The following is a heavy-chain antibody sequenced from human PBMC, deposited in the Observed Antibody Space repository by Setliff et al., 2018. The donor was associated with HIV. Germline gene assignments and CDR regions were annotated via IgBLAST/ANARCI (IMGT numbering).Heavy chain of an antibody. CDR1: GGSISSSSYY. J-gene: IGHJ4*02. CDR2: IYYSGST. Sequence: SETLSLTCTVSGGSISSSSYYWGWIRQPPGKGLEWIGSIYYSGSTYYNPSLKSRVTISVDTSKNQVSLKLSSVTAADTAVYYCASPASGGSSGQYHYWGQGTLVTVSS. V-gene: IGHV4-39*01. CDR3: ASPASGGSSGQYHY. D-gene: IGHD6-19*01.